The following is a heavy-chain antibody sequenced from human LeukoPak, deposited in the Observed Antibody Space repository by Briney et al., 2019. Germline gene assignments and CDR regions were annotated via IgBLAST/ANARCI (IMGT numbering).Heavy chain of an antibody. CDR2: ISNDGNNK. Sequence: QPARYLRLSCEASGFTFSSYGIHWVRQAPGKGLEWVAAISNDGNNKYYADSVKGRFTISRDNSKNTLYLQMNSLRAEDTAVYYCAKEIYYGSGSYPDYWGQGTLVIVSS. CDR1: GFTFSSYG. J-gene: IGHJ4*02. D-gene: IGHD3-10*01. CDR3: AKEIYYGSGSYPDY. V-gene: IGHV3-30*18.